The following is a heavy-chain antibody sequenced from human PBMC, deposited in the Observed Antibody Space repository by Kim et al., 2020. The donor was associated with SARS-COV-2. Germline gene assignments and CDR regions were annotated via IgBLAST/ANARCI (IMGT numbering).Heavy chain of an antibody. CDR1: GFTFSNYD. Sequence: ASVKVSCKASGFTFSNYDINWVRQATGQGLEWMGWMNPKSGDTGFAQKFHGRLTMTRDTSISTAYMELSSLRSEDTAIYYCAKNKGDTKNYFYYVVDVWGQGTTVTVS. CDR2: MNPKSGDT. J-gene: IGHJ6*02. D-gene: IGHD2-21*01. V-gene: IGHV1-8*01. CDR3: AKNKGDTKNYFYYVVDV.